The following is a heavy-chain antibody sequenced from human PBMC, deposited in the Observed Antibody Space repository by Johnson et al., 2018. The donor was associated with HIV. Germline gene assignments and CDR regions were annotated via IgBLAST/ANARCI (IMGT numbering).Heavy chain of an antibody. V-gene: IGHV3-30-3*01. J-gene: IGHJ3*02. Sequence: VQLVESGGGVVQPGTSLRLSCAASGFTFSSFAMHWVRQAPGKGLEWMAFISYDGSNKYFTDSVRGRFTISGDNSKNTLFLQMNSLRAEDTAVYYCVRRFYDSSAFDIWGQGTLVTVSS. CDR2: ISYDGSNK. CDR3: VRRFYDSSAFDI. D-gene: IGHD3-22*01. CDR1: GFTFSSFA.